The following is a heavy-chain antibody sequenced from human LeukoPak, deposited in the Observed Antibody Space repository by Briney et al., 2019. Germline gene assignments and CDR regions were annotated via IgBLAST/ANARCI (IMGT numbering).Heavy chain of an antibody. CDR3: ARVNDILTGYPDY. V-gene: IGHV1-8*01. CDR1: GYTFTSYD. CDR2: MNPNSGNT. D-gene: IGHD3-9*01. Sequence: ASVKVSCKASGYTFTSYDINWVRQATGQGLEWMGWMNPNSGNTGYAQKFQGRVTMTRNTSISTAYMELSSLRSEDTAVYYCARVNDILTGYPDYWGQGTLVTVSS. J-gene: IGHJ4*02.